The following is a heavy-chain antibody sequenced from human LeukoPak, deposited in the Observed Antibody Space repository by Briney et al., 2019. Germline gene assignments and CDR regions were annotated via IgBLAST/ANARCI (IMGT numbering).Heavy chain of an antibody. CDR3: AKGEYCSSTSCSYYYYYYGMDV. J-gene: IGHJ6*04. CDR1: GFTFSSYG. V-gene: IGHV3-30*18. D-gene: IGHD2-2*01. CDR2: ISYDGSNK. Sequence: GGSLRLSCAASGFTFSSYGMHWVRQAPGKGLEWVAVISYDGSNKYYADSVKGRFTISRDNSKNTLYLQMNSLRAEDTAVFYCAKGEYCSSTSCSYYYYYYGMDVWSKGTTVTVSS.